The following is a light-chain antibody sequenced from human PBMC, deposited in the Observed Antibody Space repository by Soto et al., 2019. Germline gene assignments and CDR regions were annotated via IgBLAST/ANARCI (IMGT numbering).Light chain of an antibody. Sequence: LSLSTGERATLSCRASQSISSYLGWYQQKPGQAPRLLIYDASNRATGIPARFSGSGSGTDFTLTISSLEPEDFAVYYCQLRSNWPLPFGQRTRPEVK. CDR3: QLRSNWPLP. V-gene: IGKV3-11*01. CDR1: QSISSY. CDR2: DAS. J-gene: IGKJ5*01.